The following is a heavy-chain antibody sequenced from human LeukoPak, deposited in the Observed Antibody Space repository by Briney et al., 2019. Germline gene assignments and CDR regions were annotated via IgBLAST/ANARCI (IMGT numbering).Heavy chain of an antibody. CDR2: LRYDGSNK. CDR3: AKPLPYCSSTSCYPGAFDI. Sequence: GGSLRLSCAASGFTFSNYGMHWVRQPPGKGLEWVAFLRYDGSNKYYTDSVKGRFTISRDNSKNTLYLQMNSLRAEDTAVYYCAKPLPYCSSTSCYPGAFDIWGQGTMVTVSS. CDR1: GFTFSNYG. V-gene: IGHV3-30*02. D-gene: IGHD2-2*01. J-gene: IGHJ3*02.